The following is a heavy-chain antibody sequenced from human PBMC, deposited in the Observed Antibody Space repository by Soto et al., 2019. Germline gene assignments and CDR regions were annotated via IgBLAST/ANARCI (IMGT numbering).Heavy chain of an antibody. Sequence: GGSLRLSCAASGVTFSNAWMSWVRQAPGKGLEWVGRIKSKTDGGTTDYAAPVKGRFTISRDDSKNTLYLQMNSLKTEDTAVYYCTTLVGATTLSPMVDYWGQGTLVTVSS. J-gene: IGHJ4*02. CDR3: TTLVGATTLSPMVDY. D-gene: IGHD1-26*01. V-gene: IGHV3-15*01. CDR1: GVTFSNAW. CDR2: IKSKTDGGTT.